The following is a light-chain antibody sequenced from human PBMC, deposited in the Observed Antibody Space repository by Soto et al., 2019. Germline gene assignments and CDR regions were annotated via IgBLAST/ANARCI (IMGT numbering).Light chain of an antibody. CDR3: QQRSNWLT. CDR1: QSISYY. V-gene: IGKV3-11*01. CDR2: DAS. Sequence: EIVLTQSPATLSLSPGERATLSCRASQSISYYLAWYQQKPGQAPRLLIYDASNRATGIPARFSGSGSGTDFTLTISSLEPEDVAVYYCQQRSNWLTFGGGTKVEI. J-gene: IGKJ4*01.